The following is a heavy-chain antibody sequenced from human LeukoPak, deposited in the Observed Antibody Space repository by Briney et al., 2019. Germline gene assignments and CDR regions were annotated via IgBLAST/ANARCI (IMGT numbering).Heavy chain of an antibody. Sequence: PGGSLRLSCAASGFSFSTYSINWVRQAPGKGLEWVSYISSSGGTIYYADSVKGRFTISRDNAKSSLYLQMNSLRAEDTAVYYCARAQRWLQLLSDYWGQGTLVTVSS. CDR3: ARAQRWLQLLSDY. CDR2: ISSSGGTI. V-gene: IGHV3-48*04. D-gene: IGHD5-24*01. J-gene: IGHJ4*02. CDR1: GFSFSTYS.